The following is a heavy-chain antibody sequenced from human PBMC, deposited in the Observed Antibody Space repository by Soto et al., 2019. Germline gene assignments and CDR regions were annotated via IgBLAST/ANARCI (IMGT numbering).Heavy chain of an antibody. CDR1: GFTFSSYG. D-gene: IGHD6-6*01. J-gene: IGHJ6*03. V-gene: IGHV3-33*01. Sequence: QVQLVESGGGVVQPGRSLRLSCAASGFTFSSYGMHWVRQAPGKGLEWVAVIWYDGSNKYYADSVKGRFTISRDNSKNTLYLQMNSLRAEDTAVYYCARDAYSSSSGETYYYYYMDVWGKGTTVTVSS. CDR2: IWYDGSNK. CDR3: ARDAYSSSSGETYYYYYMDV.